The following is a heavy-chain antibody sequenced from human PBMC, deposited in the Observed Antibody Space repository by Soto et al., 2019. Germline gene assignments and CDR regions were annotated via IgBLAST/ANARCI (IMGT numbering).Heavy chain of an antibody. CDR1: GYSFTNYW. CDR2: VYPGDSDT. J-gene: IGHJ6*02. V-gene: IGHV5-51*01. Sequence: GESLKISCQASGYSFTNYWIGWVRQMPGKGLEWMGIVYPGDSDTRYSPSFRGQVTISADKSINTAYVQWRSLKALDTAIYYCARHTSAAAGAALDVWGPGTSVTLSS. CDR3: ARHTSAAAGAALDV. D-gene: IGHD6-13*01.